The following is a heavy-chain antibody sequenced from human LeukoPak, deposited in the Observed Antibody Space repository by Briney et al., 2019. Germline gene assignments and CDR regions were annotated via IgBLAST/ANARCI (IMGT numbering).Heavy chain of an antibody. V-gene: IGHV1-18*01. CDR2: ISAYNGNT. J-gene: IGHJ6*02. CDR1: GYTFTSYG. D-gene: IGHD2-2*01. Sequence: ASVKVSCKASGYTFTSYGISWVRQAPGQGLEWMGWISAYNGNTSYAQKLQGRVTMTTDTSTSTAYMELRSLRSDDTAVYYCARDIVVVPAAQSHVYYYYGMDVWGQGTTVTVSS. CDR3: ARDIVVVPAAQSHVYYYYGMDV.